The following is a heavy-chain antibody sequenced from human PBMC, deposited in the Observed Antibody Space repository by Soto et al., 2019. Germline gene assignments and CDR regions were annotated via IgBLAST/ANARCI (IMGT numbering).Heavy chain of an antibody. V-gene: IGHV1-3*01. Sequence: GASVKVSCKASGYTFTSYAMHWVRQAPGQRLEWMGWINAGNGNTKYSQKFQGRVTITRDTSASTAYMELSSLRSEDTAVYYCARVWISKPQWLLDYWGQGTLVTVSS. CDR2: INAGNGNT. CDR1: GYTFTSYA. J-gene: IGHJ4*02. CDR3: ARVWISKPQWLLDY. D-gene: IGHD6-19*01.